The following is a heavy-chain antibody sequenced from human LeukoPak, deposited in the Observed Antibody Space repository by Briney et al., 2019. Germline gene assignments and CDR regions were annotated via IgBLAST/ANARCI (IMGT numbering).Heavy chain of an antibody. CDR3: VRYAAATGTDGGDY. Sequence: ASVKVSCKASGYTFTGYYMHWVRQAPGQGLEWMGWINPNSGGTNSAQQFQGRVTMTRDTSISTAYMELTRLKSDDTAVYYCVRYAAATGTDGGDYWSQGTLVTVSS. V-gene: IGHV1-2*02. D-gene: IGHD6-13*01. CDR2: INPNSGGT. J-gene: IGHJ4*02. CDR1: GYTFTGYY.